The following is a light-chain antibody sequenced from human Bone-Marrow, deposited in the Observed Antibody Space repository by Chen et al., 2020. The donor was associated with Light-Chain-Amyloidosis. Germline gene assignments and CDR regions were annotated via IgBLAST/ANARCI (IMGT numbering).Light chain of an antibody. J-gene: IGLJ3*02. CDR1: NIGSTS. CDR2: DDS. V-gene: IGLV3-21*02. Sequence: SYVLTQPSSVSVAPGQTATIACGGNNIGSTSVHWYQQTPGQAPLLVVYDDSDRPSGIPERWSGADSGNTATLTNSRDEAGDEADYYCQVWDRSSDRPVFGGGTKLTGL. CDR3: QVWDRSSDRPV.